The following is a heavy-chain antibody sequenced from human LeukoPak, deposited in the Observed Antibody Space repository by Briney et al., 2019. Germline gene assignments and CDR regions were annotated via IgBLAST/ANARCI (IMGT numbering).Heavy chain of an antibody. J-gene: IGHJ5*02. D-gene: IGHD5-12*01. CDR1: GGSISSYY. CDR2: IYYSGST. V-gene: IGHV4-4*07. CDR3: ASSPFTWMKSWANWFDP. Sequence: SETLSLTCTVSGGSISSYYWSWIRQPAGKGLEWIGSIYYSGSTYYNPSLKSRVTISVDTSKNQFSLKLSSVTAADTAVYYCASSPFTWMKSWANWFDPWGQGTLVTVSS.